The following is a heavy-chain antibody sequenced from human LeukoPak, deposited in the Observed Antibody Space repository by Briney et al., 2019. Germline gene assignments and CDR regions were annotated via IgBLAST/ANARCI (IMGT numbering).Heavy chain of an antibody. Sequence: GGSLRLSCAASGFDFSSNWMHWVRHAPGQGLVWVSRIKGDGISTNYADSVKGRFTISRDSAKNTVYLHMNSLRVEDTAVYYCTSFFETNWGQGTLVTVSS. CDR2: IKGDGIST. V-gene: IGHV3-74*01. CDR1: GFDFSSNW. J-gene: IGHJ4*02. CDR3: TSFFETN. D-gene: IGHD2/OR15-2a*01.